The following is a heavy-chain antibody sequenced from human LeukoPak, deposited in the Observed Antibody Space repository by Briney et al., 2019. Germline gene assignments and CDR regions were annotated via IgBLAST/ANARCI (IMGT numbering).Heavy chain of an antibody. D-gene: IGHD3-16*01. J-gene: IGHJ1*01. CDR2: INPNSGGT. CDR3: ARYEPLLRFFQH. Sequence: ASVKVSCKASGYTFTGYYMHWVRQAPGQGLEWMGWINPNSGGTNYAQKFQGWVTMTRDTSISTAYMELSSLRSEDTAVYYCARYEPLLRFFQHWGQGTLVTVSS. V-gene: IGHV1-2*04. CDR1: GYTFTGYY.